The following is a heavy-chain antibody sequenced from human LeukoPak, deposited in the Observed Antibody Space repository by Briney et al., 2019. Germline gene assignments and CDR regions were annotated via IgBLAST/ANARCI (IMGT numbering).Heavy chain of an antibody. V-gene: IGHV1-2*06. D-gene: IGHD3-10*01. CDR2: INPNSGGT. CDR3: ARVGAYGSGSYYNAQ. J-gene: IGHJ4*02. CDR1: VHTFTGYY. Sequence: ASVKVSCKASVHTFTGYYMHWVRQAPGQGLEWMGRINPNSGGTNYAQKLQGRVTMTTDTSTSTAYMELRSLRSDDTAVYYCARVGAYGSGSYYNAQWGQGTLVTVSS.